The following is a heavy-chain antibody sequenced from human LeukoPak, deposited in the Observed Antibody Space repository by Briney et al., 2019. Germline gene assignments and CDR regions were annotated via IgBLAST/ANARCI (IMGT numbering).Heavy chain of an antibody. CDR2: IYPGDSDN. V-gene: IGHV5-51*01. D-gene: IGHD2-15*01. Sequence: GESLKISCKGSGYSFTNYWIGWVRQMPGKGLEWMGFIYPGDSDNRYSPSFQGQVSISADKSISTAYLQWSSLKASDTAIYYCARSYCSSGSCYNLNIWGQGTMVTVSS. CDR3: ARSYCSSGSCYNLNI. J-gene: IGHJ3*02. CDR1: GYSFTNYW.